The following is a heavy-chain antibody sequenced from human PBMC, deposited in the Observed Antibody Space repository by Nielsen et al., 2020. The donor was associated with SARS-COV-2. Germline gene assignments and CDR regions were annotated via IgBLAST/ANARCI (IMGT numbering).Heavy chain of an antibody. J-gene: IGHJ3*02. Sequence: SETLSLTCTVSGGSISDDYWSWIRQPPGRGLEWIGYIYYNGNTNYNPSLKSRVTISVDTSKKNFSLKLSSVTAADTAVYYCARAGRITIFGVVDAFDIWGQGTMVTVSS. D-gene: IGHD3-3*01. CDR2: IYYNGNT. CDR1: GGSISDDY. V-gene: IGHV4-59*01. CDR3: ARAGRITIFGVVDAFDI.